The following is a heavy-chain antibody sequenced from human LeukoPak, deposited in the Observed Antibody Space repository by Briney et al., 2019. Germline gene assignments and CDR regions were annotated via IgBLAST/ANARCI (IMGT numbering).Heavy chain of an antibody. CDR2: ISPYNGNT. Sequence: ASVKVSCKASGYTFTNFGISWVRQAPGQGLEWMGWISPYNGNTNYAQKVKGRVTMTTDTPTSTVYMELRSLRSDDTAVYYCARLGGWAYRDYLQEAFDYWGQGTLVTVSS. D-gene: IGHD4-17*01. CDR3: ARLGGWAYRDYLQEAFDY. J-gene: IGHJ4*02. CDR1: GYTFTNFG. V-gene: IGHV1-18*01.